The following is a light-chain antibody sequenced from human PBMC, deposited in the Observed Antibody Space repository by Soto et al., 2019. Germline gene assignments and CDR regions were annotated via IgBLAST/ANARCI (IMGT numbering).Light chain of an antibody. CDR3: FSHRSGHSHV. Sequence: QSALAQPASVSGSPGQSITISCTGTSSDGGGYNYVSWYQQYPGKAPKLMIYGVTNRPSGVSNRFSGSKTGNTASLTISGLQAEHEAYYYCFSHRSGHSHVFGTGTKGTVL. CDR2: GVT. J-gene: IGLJ1*01. CDR1: SSDGGGYNY. V-gene: IGLV2-14*01.